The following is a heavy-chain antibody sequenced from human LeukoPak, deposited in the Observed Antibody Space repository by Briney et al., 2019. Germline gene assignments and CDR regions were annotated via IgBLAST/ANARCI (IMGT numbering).Heavy chain of an antibody. J-gene: IGHJ4*02. D-gene: IGHD5/OR15-5a*01. CDR3: TRGRGYSVFDS. Sequence: SQTLSLACAISGDSVSRKSAAWNWIGQSPSRGLEWLGRTYYRSKWFNEYAVSVKSRITINPDTSKNQFSLQLNSVTPEDTAIYYCTRGRGYSVFDSWGQGTLVTVSS. CDR2: TYYRSKWFN. CDR1: GDSVSRKSAA. V-gene: IGHV6-1*01.